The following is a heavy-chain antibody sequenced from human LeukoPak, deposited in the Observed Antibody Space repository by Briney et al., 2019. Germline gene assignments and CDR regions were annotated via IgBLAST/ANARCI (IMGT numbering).Heavy chain of an antibody. J-gene: IGHJ6*04. CDR3: AELGITMIGGV. CDR1: GFTFSTYT. V-gene: IGHV3-30*04. D-gene: IGHD3-10*02. CDR2: ISYDGSNK. Sequence: GGSLRLSCAASGFTFSTYTMHWVRQAPGKGLEWVAVISYDGSNKYYADSVKGRFTISRDNAKNSLYLQMNSLRAEDTAVYYCAELGITMIGGVWGKGTTVTISS.